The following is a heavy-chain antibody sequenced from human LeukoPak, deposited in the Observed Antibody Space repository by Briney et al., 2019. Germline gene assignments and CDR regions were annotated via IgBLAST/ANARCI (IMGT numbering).Heavy chain of an antibody. J-gene: IGHJ6*02. V-gene: IGHV1-18*01. D-gene: IGHD2-2*02. CDR1: GYTFTSYG. CDR3: AREGVVVVPAAIVLYYYGMDV. Sequence: GASVKVSCKASGYTFTSYGISWVRQAPGHGLEWMGWISAYNGNTNHAQKLQGRVTMTTDTSTSTAYMELRSLRSDDTAVYYCAREGVVVVPAAIVLYYYGMDVWGQGTTVTVSS. CDR2: ISAYNGNT.